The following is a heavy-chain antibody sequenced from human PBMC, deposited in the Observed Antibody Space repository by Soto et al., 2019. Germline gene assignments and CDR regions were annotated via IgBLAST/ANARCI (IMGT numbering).Heavy chain of an antibody. CDR2: ITGSGGST. V-gene: IGHV3-23*01. CDR1: GFTFTNYA. J-gene: IGHJ4*02. D-gene: IGHD3-10*01. Sequence: ELQLLESGGGLVQPGGSLRLSCAASGFTFTNYAMSWVRQAPGKGLEWVSAITGSGGSTYYVDSVKGRFTISRDNSQNTLYLQMNSLRAEDTDVYYCAIGPSPVRSYCDYWGQGTRVTVSS. CDR3: AIGPSPVRSYCDY.